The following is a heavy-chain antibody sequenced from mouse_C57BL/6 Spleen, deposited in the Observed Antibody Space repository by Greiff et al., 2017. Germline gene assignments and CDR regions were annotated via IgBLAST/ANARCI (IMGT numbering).Heavy chain of an antibody. D-gene: IGHD2-4*01. CDR2: ISYDGSN. CDR3: ARERDYLPFDY. J-gene: IGHJ2*01. Sequence: EVQLQQSGPGLVKPSQSLSLTCSVTGYSITSGYYWNWIRQFPGNKLEWMGYISYDGSNNYNPSLKNRISITRDTSKNQFFLKLNSVTTEDTATYDCARERDYLPFDYWGQGTTLTVSS. V-gene: IGHV3-6*01. CDR1: GYSITSGYY.